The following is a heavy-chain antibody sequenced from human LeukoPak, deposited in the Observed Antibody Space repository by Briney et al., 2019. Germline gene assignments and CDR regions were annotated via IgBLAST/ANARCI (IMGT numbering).Heavy chain of an antibody. CDR2: IYYSGST. CDR3: AREGIAAAGTDY. J-gene: IGHJ4*02. D-gene: IGHD6-13*01. CDR1: GGSISSYY. V-gene: IGHV4-59*12. Sequence: SETLSLTCTVSGGSISSYYWSWIRQPPGKGLEWIGYIYYSGSTNYNPSLKSRVTISVDTSKNQFSLKLSSVIAADTAVYFCAREGIAAAGTDYWGQGTLVTVSS.